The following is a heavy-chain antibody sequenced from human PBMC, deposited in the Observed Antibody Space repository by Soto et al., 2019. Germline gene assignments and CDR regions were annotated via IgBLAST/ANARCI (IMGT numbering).Heavy chain of an antibody. V-gene: IGHV1-3*01. CDR1: GYTFTSYA. Sequence: ASVNVSCKASGYTFTSYAMHWVRQAPGQRLEWMGWINAGNGNTKYSQKFQGRVTITRDTSASTAYMELSSLRSEDTAVSYCAGTTVPWFPYFDCWGLVTLLALAS. CDR2: INAGNGNT. CDR3: AGTTVPWFPYFDC. D-gene: IGHD2-2*01. J-gene: IGHJ4*02.